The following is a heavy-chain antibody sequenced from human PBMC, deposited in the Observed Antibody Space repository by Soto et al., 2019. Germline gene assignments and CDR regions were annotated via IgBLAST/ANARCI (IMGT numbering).Heavy chain of an antibody. CDR2: ISYDGNNK. D-gene: IGHD1-7*01. CDR1: GFTYSTYT. J-gene: IGHJ1*01. Sequence: PGGSLRLSCAASGFTYSTYTMHWVRQAPGKGLEWVAVISYDGNNKFYADSVKGRFTISRDSTKQTLYLQMNSLRPDDTAMYYCARDGDSSTEYTWNYGTYFQHWGQGTLVTVSS. V-gene: IGHV3-30-3*01. CDR3: ARDGDSSTEYTWNYGTYFQH.